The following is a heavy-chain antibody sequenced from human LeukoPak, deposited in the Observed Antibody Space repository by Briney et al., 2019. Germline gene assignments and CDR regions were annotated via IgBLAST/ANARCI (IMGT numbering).Heavy chain of an antibody. D-gene: IGHD6-13*01. V-gene: IGHV4-39*07. CDR2: IYYSGST. CDR3: ARVYSSSWYEVDY. Sequence: SETLSLTCTVSGGSFSSSSYYWGWIRQPPGKGLEWIGSIYYSGSTYYNPSLKSRVTISVDTSKNQFSLKLSSVTAADTAVYYCARVYSSSWYEVDYWGQGTLVTVSS. J-gene: IGHJ4*02. CDR1: GGSFSSSSYY.